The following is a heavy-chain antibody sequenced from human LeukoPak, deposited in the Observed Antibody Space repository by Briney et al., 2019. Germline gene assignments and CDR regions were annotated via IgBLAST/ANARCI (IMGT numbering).Heavy chain of an antibody. Sequence: GGSLRLSCAASGFTVSNNYLSWVRQAPGKGLEWVSLIYSGGSTYYADSVKGRFTISRDNSKNTLYLQMNSLRADDTAVYYCASYSSLDYWGQGTLVTVSS. V-gene: IGHV3-53*01. D-gene: IGHD3-22*01. CDR1: GFTVSNNY. CDR2: IYSGGST. J-gene: IGHJ4*02. CDR3: ASYSSLDY.